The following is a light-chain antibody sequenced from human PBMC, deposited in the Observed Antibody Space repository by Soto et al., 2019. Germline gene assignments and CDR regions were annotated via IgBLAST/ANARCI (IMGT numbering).Light chain of an antibody. CDR1: QSISSW. V-gene: IGKV1-5*01. CDR2: DAS. CDR3: QQYNSYSYT. J-gene: IGKJ2*01. Sequence: DIQMTQSPSALSASVGDRVTITCRASQSISSWLAWYQQKPGKAPKLLMYDASNLESGVPSRFSGSGSGTEFTLTISSLQPDDFASYYCQQYNSYSYTFGQGTKLEIK.